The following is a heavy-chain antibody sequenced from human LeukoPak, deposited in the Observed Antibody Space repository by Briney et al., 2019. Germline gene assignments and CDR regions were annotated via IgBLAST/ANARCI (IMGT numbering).Heavy chain of an antibody. J-gene: IGHJ4*02. D-gene: IGHD6-13*01. CDR2: INPNSGGT. V-gene: IGHV1-2*02. Sequence: GASVKVSCKASGYTFTGYYMHWVRQAPGQGLEWMGWINPNSGGTNYAQKFQGRVTMTRDTSISTAYMELSRLRSDDTAVYYCARRGGIAAAGRNELWGQGTLVTVSS. CDR3: ARRGGIAAAGRNEL. CDR1: GYTFTGYY.